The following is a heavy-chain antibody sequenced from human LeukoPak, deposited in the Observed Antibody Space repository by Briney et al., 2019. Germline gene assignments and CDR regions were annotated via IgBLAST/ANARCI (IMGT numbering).Heavy chain of an antibody. CDR1: GRSISSYY. CDR3: ARVTDTAMVLSLDY. CDR2: IYYSGST. J-gene: IGHJ4*02. V-gene: IGHV4-59*01. Sequence: SETLSLTCTVSGRSISSYYWSWIRQPPGKGLEWIGYIYYSGSTNYNPSLKSRVTISVDTSKNQFSLKVSSVTAADTAVYYCARVTDTAMVLSLDYCGQGTLVTVSS. D-gene: IGHD5-18*01.